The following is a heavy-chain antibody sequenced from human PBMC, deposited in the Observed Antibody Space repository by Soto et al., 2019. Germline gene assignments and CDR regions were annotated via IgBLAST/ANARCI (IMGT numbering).Heavy chain of an antibody. CDR3: GTSRTSIAVPGDPEYHLDY. V-gene: IGHV1-2*04. J-gene: IGHJ4*02. CDR2: INPNSGGT. CDR1: GYTFTDFY. Sequence: ASVKVSCKTSGYTFTDFYMHWVRQAPGQGLEWMGWINPNSGGTKYAQNFQGWVTMTRDTSISTAYMELSRLRSDDTAVYYCGTSRTSIAVPGDPEYHLDYSGQGTPVPVSS. D-gene: IGHD6-19*01.